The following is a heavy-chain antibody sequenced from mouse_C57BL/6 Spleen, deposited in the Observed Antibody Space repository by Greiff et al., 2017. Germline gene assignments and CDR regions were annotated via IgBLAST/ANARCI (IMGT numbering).Heavy chain of an antibody. J-gene: IGHJ1*03. CDR1: GYTFTDYY. CDR2: INPNNGGT. Sequence: EVQLQQSGPELVKPGASVKISCKASGYTFTDYYMNWVKQSPGKSLEWIGDINPNNGGTSYNKKFKGKATLTVDKSSSTAYMELRSLTSEDSAVYYCAVLLRFYWYFDVWGTGTTVTVSS. D-gene: IGHD1-1*01. CDR3: AVLLRFYWYFDV. V-gene: IGHV1-26*01.